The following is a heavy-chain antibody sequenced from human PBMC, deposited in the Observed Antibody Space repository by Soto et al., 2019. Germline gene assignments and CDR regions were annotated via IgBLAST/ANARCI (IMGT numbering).Heavy chain of an antibody. D-gene: IGHD3-22*01. CDR3: ARFEYYDSSRYLDLGTK. CDR2: IYYSGST. J-gene: IGHJ4*02. Sequence: SETLSLTCTVSGGSISSYYWSWIRQPPGKGLEWIGYIYYSGSTNYNPSLKSRVTISVDTSKNQFSLKLSSVTAADTAVYYCARFEYYDSSRYLDLGTKWGQATRVSVAS. V-gene: IGHV4-59*01. CDR1: GGSISSYY.